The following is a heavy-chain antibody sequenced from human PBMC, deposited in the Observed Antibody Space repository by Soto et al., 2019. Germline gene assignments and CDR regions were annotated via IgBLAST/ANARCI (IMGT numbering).Heavy chain of an antibody. D-gene: IGHD1-1*01. Sequence: SETLSLTCTVSGASISGFYWSWIRKSAGKGLEWIGRIYATGTTDYNPSLKSRVMMSVDTSKKQFSLKLRSVTAADAAVYYCVRDGTKTLRDWFDPWGQGISVTVSS. V-gene: IGHV4-4*07. CDR2: IYATGTT. J-gene: IGHJ5*02. CDR1: GASISGFY. CDR3: VRDGTKTLRDWFDP.